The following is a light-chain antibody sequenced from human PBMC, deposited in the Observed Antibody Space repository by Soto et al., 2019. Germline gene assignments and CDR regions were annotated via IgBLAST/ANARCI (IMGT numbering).Light chain of an antibody. Sequence: EVVITQSPATLSVSPGERATLSCRASESFSSHLAWYQQKPGQAPRLLIYGAYTRATGIPARFSGSGSGTEFTLTISSLQSEDFAVYYCQQYDKWPLTFGGGTRVEIE. J-gene: IGKJ4*01. CDR1: ESFSSH. CDR2: GAY. CDR3: QQYDKWPLT. V-gene: IGKV3-15*01.